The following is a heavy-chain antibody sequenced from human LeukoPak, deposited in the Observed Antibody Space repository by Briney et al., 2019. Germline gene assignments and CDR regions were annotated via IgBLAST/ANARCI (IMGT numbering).Heavy chain of an antibody. CDR2: IYTSGST. D-gene: IGHD6-13*01. Sequence: PSETLSLTCTVSGGSISSYYWSWIRQPAGKGLEWIGRIYTSGSTNYNPSLKSRVTMSVDTSKNQFSLKLSSVTAADTAVYYCAREGVAAGTEWYFDYWGQGTLVTVSS. CDR1: GGSISSYY. J-gene: IGHJ4*02. V-gene: IGHV4-4*07. CDR3: AREGVAAGTEWYFDY.